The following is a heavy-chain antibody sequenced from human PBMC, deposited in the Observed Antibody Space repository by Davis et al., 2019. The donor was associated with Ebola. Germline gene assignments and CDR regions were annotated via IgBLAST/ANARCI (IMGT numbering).Heavy chain of an antibody. CDR2: ISSSSSYI. CDR3: ARVTIFGVVSLDY. D-gene: IGHD3-3*01. CDR1: GFTVSSNY. Sequence: GESLKISCAASGFTVSSNYMNWVRQAPGKGLEWVSSISSSSSYIYYADSVKGRFTISRDNAKNSLYLQMNSLRAEDTAVYYCARVTIFGVVSLDYWGQGTLVTVSS. V-gene: IGHV3-21*01. J-gene: IGHJ4*02.